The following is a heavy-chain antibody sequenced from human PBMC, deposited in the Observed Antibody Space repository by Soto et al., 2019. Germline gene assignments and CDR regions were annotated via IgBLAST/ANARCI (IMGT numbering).Heavy chain of an antibody. CDR1: GFSFSPAW. D-gene: IGHD6-13*01. CDR3: IWQQAFYYGKAV. Sequence: EVQLVESGGGLVTPGGSLRLSCTGTGFSFSPAWMNWVRQAPGKGLEWVGRMKSYRGGGTTDYAATVQGRFTISRDDSKNTPYLQMISLKFEGSALYFCIWQQAFYYGKAVWGQGTTVTVSS. CDR2: MKSYRGGGTT. J-gene: IGHJ6*02. V-gene: IGHV3-15*07.